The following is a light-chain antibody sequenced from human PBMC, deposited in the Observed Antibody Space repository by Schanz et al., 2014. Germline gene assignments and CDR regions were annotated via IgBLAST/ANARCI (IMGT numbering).Light chain of an antibody. CDR2: GAS. V-gene: IGKV3-15*01. Sequence: EIVMSQSPATLSVSPGERATLSCRASQSVSSNLAWYQQKPGQAPRLLIYGASSRATGIPARVSGSGSGTEFTLTISRLEPEDFAVYYCQHYSMSPLFGQGTKVEIK. J-gene: IGKJ1*01. CDR3: QHYSMSPL. CDR1: QSVSSN.